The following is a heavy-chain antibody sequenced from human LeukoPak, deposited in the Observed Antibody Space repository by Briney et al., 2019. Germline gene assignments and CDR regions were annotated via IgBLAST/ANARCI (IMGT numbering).Heavy chain of an antibody. D-gene: IGHD6-19*01. CDR2: IYKEGNT. CDR1: GFTVSGNY. CDR3: AREAVTSGWYLY. J-gene: IGHJ4*02. Sequence: GGSLRLSCAASGFTVSGNYMSWVRQAPGKGLQWVSTIYKEGNTFYADSVRGRFTLSRDNSKKTLYLQMNSLRAEDPAIYYCAREAVTSGWYLYWGQGTLVTVSS. V-gene: IGHV3-53*01.